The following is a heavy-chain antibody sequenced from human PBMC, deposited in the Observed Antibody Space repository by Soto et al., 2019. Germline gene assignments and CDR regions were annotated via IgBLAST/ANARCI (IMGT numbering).Heavy chain of an antibody. Sequence: EVQLVESGGGLVQPGRSLRLSCAASGFTFDDYAMHWVRQAPGKGLEWVSGISWNSGSIGYADSVKGRFTISRDNAKNSLYLQMNSLRAEDTALYYCAKDWGYGDYSYYFDYWGQGTLVTVSS. J-gene: IGHJ4*02. CDR2: ISWNSGSI. CDR1: GFTFDDYA. V-gene: IGHV3-9*01. CDR3: AKDWGYGDYSYYFDY. D-gene: IGHD4-17*01.